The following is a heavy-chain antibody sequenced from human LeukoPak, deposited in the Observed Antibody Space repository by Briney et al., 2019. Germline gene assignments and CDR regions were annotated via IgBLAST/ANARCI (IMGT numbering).Heavy chain of an antibody. CDR2: IYSGGST. Sequence: PGGSLRLSCAASGFTVSSNYMSWVRQAPGKGLEWVSVIYSGGSTYYADSVKGRFTISRDNSKNTLYLQMNSLRAEDTAVYYCAKDLDDILTGYDYWGQGTLVTVSS. V-gene: IGHV3-53*01. CDR3: AKDLDDILTGYDY. CDR1: GFTVSSNY. D-gene: IGHD3-9*01. J-gene: IGHJ4*02.